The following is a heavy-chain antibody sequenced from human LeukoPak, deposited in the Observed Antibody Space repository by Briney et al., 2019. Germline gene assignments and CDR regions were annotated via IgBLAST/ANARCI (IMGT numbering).Heavy chain of an antibody. V-gene: IGHV4-34*01. J-gene: IGHJ4*02. CDR1: GGSFSGYY. Sequence: PSETLSLTCAVYGGSFSGYYWSWIRQPPGKGLEWIGEINHSGSTNYNPSLKSRVTISVDTSKNQFSLKLSPVTAADTAVYYCARGLSYCTNGVCSTPYFDYWGQGTLVTVSS. CDR3: ARGLSYCTNGVCSTPYFDY. CDR2: INHSGST. D-gene: IGHD2-8*01.